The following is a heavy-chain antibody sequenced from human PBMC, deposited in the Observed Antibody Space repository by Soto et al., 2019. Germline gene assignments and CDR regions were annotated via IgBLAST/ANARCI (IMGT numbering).Heavy chain of an antibody. D-gene: IGHD3-22*01. Sequence: HVQLQESGPGPVTPSQTLSLSCTVSGVSITSGSYYWTWVRQSPGKGLEWIGYRYYSGNTDYNPSLNGRATISVDTSNNQFSLKVTSVTAADTAVYYCARGGYDTSGQTFIGWGPDCWGQGTLVTVSS. CDR3: ARGGYDTSGQTFIGWGPDC. CDR2: RYYSGNT. J-gene: IGHJ4*02. CDR1: GVSITSGSYY. V-gene: IGHV4-30-4*01.